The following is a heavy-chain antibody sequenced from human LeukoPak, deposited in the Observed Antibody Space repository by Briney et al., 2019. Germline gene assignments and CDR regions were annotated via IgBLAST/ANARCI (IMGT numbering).Heavy chain of an antibody. CDR2: ISWNSGSI. CDR3: AKAEYCSSTSCYLYAFDI. D-gene: IGHD2-2*01. CDR1: GFTFDDYA. Sequence: GGSLRLSCAASGFTFDDYAMHWVWQAPGKGLEWVSGISWNSGSIGYADSVKGRFTISRDNAKNSLYLQMNSLRAEDTALYYCAKAEYCSSTSCYLYAFDIWGQGTMVTVSS. V-gene: IGHV3-9*01. J-gene: IGHJ3*02.